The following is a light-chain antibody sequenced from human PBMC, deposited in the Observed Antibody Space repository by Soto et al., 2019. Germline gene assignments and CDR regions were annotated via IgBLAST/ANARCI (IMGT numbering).Light chain of an antibody. J-gene: IGKJ4*01. CDR2: GAS. V-gene: IGKV3-20*01. Sequence: EIVLTQSPGTLSLSPGERATLSCRASQSVSTSFLAWFQQKPGQAPRLLIYGASSRATGIPDRFSGSGSGTDFTLTISRLEPEDFAVYHCQQYETSPFTFGGGTKVDIK. CDR3: QQYETSPFT. CDR1: QSVSTSF.